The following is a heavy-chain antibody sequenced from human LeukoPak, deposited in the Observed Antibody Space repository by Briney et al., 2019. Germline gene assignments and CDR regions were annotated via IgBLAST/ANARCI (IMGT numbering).Heavy chain of an antibody. CDR1: GYTFTGYF. J-gene: IGHJ4*02. Sequence: GASVKVSCKASGYTFTGYFIHWARQAPGQGLEWVGWINPNSGGTNYAQKFQGRVTMTRDTSISTAYMELSRLRSDDTAVYYCAISDYGGKSPPLDYWGQGTLVTVSS. D-gene: IGHD4-23*01. V-gene: IGHV1-2*02. CDR3: AISDYGGKSPPLDY. CDR2: INPNSGGT.